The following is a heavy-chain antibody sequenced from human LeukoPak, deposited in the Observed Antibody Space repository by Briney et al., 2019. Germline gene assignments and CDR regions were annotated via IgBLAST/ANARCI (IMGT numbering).Heavy chain of an antibody. Sequence: GGSLRLSCAASEFTFSNYAMNWVRQAPGKGPEWVSIIGIYGVTTFHADSVKGRFTISRDNSKNTLYLQMNSLRAEDTAVYYCARGDGLPRRRYFDSWGQGTLVTVSS. CDR1: EFTFSNYA. J-gene: IGHJ4*02. CDR2: IGIYGVTT. CDR3: ARGDGLPRRRYFDS. V-gene: IGHV3-23*01. D-gene: IGHD3/OR15-3a*01.